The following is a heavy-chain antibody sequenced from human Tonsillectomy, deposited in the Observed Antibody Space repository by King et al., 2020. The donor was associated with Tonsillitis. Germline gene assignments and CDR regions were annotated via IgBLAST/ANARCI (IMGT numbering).Heavy chain of an antibody. CDR1: GFTFSSYG. D-gene: IGHD4-17*01. CDR2: ISYDVNNK. CDR3: ARSSIAVTTTDYFDY. Sequence: VQLVESGGGVVQPGRSLRLSCAASGFTFSSYGMHWVRQAPGKGLEWVAFISYDVNNKYFANSVKGRFTISIDNSRSTLSLQLHSLRAEDTGLYYCARSSIAVTTTDYFDYWGQGTLVTVSS. J-gene: IGHJ4*02. V-gene: IGHV3-30*03.